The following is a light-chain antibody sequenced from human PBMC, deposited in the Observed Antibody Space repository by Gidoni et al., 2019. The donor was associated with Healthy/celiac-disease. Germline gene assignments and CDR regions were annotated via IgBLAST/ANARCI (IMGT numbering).Light chain of an antibody. Sequence: AIRMTQSPPSLSASTGDRVTITCRASQGISSYLAWYQQKPGKAPKLLIYAASTLQSGVPSRFSGSGSGTDCTLTISCLQSEDFATYYCQQYYSYPRTFGQGTKLEIK. CDR3: QQYYSYPRT. V-gene: IGKV1-8*01. CDR2: AAS. CDR1: QGISSY. J-gene: IGKJ2*01.